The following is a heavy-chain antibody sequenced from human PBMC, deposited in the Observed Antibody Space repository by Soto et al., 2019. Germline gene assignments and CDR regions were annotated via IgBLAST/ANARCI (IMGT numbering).Heavy chain of an antibody. CDR2: TYYRSKWYN. CDR1: GDSVSSNSAA. V-gene: IGHV6-1*01. J-gene: IGHJ5*02. D-gene: IGHD6-6*01. CDR3: ARDWSIAARSGVRFDP. Sequence: SETLSLTCAISGDSVSSNSAAWNWIRQSPSRGLEWLGRTYYRSKWYNDYAVSAKSRITINPDTSKNQFSLQLNSVTPEDTAVYYCARDWSIAARSGVRFDPWGQGTLVTVSS.